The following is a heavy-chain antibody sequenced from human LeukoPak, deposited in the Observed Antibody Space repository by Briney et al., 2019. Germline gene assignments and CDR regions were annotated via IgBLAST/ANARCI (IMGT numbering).Heavy chain of an antibody. Sequence: SETLSLTCTVSGGSISSSSYYWGWIRQPPGKGLEWIGSIYYSGSTYYNPSLKSRVTISVDTSKNQFSLKLSSVTAADTAVYYCAREVGREEYNWFDPWGQGTLVTVSS. V-gene: IGHV4-39*07. CDR2: IYYSGST. CDR1: GGSISSSSYY. J-gene: IGHJ5*02. D-gene: IGHD1-14*01. CDR3: AREVGREEYNWFDP.